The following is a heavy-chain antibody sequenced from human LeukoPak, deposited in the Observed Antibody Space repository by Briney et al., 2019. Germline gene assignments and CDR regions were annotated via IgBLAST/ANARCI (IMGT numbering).Heavy chain of an antibody. CDR3: ARGHNSARRDFDY. Sequence: KPPETLSLTCAVYGGSFSGYYWSWIRQPPGKGLEWIGEINHSGSTNYNPSLRSRVTISVDTSKNQFSLKLSSVTAADTAVYYCARGHNSARRDFDYWGQGTLVTVSS. V-gene: IGHV4-34*01. CDR2: INHSGST. CDR1: GGSFSGYY. J-gene: IGHJ4*02. D-gene: IGHD4-23*01.